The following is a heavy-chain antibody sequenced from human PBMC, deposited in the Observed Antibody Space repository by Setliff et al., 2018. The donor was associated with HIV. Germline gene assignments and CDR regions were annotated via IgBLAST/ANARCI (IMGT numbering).Heavy chain of an antibody. CDR1: GGSISNYY. Sequence: SETLSLTCEVSGGSISNYYWSWIRQPAGKGLEWIGRIFSSGNTYYNPSLKSRVTMSVDTSKNQISLKLNSVTAADTAVYYCARDLLGSSSLVDYWGQGTLVTVSS. CDR3: ARDLLGSSSLVDY. V-gene: IGHV4-4*07. D-gene: IGHD6-6*01. CDR2: IFSSGNT. J-gene: IGHJ4*02.